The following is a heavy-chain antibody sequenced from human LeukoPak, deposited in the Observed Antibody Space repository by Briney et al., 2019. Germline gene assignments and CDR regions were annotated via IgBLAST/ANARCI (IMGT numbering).Heavy chain of an antibody. CDR3: ARVISSSWYGDYYYYYMDV. J-gene: IGHJ6*03. CDR1: GGSISSGRYY. D-gene: IGHD6-13*01. CDR2: IYTSGST. Sequence: KPSQTLSLTCTVSGGSISSGRYYGSWIRQPAGKGLEWIGRIYTSGSTNYNPSLKSRVTISVDTSNNQFSLKLSSVTAADTAVYYCARVISSSWYGDYYYYYMDVWGKGTTVTISS. V-gene: IGHV4-61*02.